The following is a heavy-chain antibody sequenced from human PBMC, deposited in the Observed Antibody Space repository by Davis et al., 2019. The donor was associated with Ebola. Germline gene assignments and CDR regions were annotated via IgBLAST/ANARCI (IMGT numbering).Heavy chain of an antibody. CDR3: ARDKDSSGYGYFQH. CDR2: ISGSGGSTI. J-gene: IGHJ1*01. D-gene: IGHD3-22*01. Sequence: GESLKISCAASGFTFSSYAMSWVRQAPGKGLEWVSAISGSGGSTIYYADSVKGRFTISRDNAKNSLYLQMNSLRAEDTAVYYCARDKDSSGYGYFQHWGQGTLVTVSS. V-gene: IGHV3-23*01. CDR1: GFTFSSYA.